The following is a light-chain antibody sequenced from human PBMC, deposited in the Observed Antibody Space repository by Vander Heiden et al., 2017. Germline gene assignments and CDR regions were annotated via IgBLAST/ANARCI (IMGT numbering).Light chain of an antibody. CDR2: DVS. J-gene: IGLJ2*01. CDR1: SSDVGGYNY. V-gene: IGLV2-11*01. Sequence: QSALTQPRSVSESPGQSVTISCTGTSSDVGGYNYVPWYQQHPGKAPKLMIYDVSKRPSGVPDRFSGSKSGNTASLTISGLQAEDEADYYCCSYAGTYTFAVVFGGGTKLTVL. CDR3: CSYAGTYTFAVV.